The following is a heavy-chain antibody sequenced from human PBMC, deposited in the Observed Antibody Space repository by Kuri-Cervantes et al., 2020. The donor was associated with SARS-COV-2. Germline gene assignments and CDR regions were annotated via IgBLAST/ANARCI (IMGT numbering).Heavy chain of an antibody. Sequence: ASVKVSCKASGYTFTGYHMHWVRQAPGQGLEWMGRINPNSGGTNYAQKFQGRVTMTRDTSISTAYMELSRLRSDDTAVYYCARDLYRHRRDIVVVVAEPQLPSVWGQGTLVTVSS. J-gene: IGHJ4*02. CDR2: INPNSGGT. D-gene: IGHD2-15*01. CDR1: GYTFTGYH. CDR3: ARDLYRHRRDIVVVVAEPQLPSV. V-gene: IGHV1-2*06.